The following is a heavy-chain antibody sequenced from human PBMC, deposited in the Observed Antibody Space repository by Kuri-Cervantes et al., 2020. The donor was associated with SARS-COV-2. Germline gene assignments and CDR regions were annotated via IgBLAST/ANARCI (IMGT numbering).Heavy chain of an antibody. J-gene: IGHJ4*02. CDR1: GYTFTSYG. CDR3: ARQPLPTMIGDY. CDR2: IYPGDSDT. D-gene: IGHD3-22*01. Sequence: KVSCKASGYTFTSYGISWVRQMPGKGLEWMGIIYPGDSDTRYSPSFQGQVTISADKSISTAYLQWSSLKASDTAMYYCARQPLPTMIGDYWGQGTLVTVSS. V-gene: IGHV5-51*01.